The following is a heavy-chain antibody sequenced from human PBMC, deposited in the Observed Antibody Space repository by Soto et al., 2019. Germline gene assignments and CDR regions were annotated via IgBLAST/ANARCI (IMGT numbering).Heavy chain of an antibody. CDR2: TYYRSKWYY. V-gene: IGHV6-1*01. CDR3: ARGEQYSGRIFDY. D-gene: IGHD1-26*01. Sequence: SQTLSLICAITGDSVSSNSAGWSWVRQSPSRGLEWLGRTYYRSKWYYEYAVSVRGRITINPDTSKNQSSLQLNSVTPEDTAVYFCARGEQYSGRIFDYWGQGTLVTVSS. CDR1: GDSVSSNSAG. J-gene: IGHJ4*01.